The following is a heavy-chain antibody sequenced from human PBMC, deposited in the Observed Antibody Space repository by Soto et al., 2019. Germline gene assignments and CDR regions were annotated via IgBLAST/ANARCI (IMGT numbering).Heavy chain of an antibody. J-gene: IGHJ4*02. CDR3: ARAPRLVGVTPYEKYFDS. V-gene: IGHV1-69*13. Sequence: SVKVSCKASGGTFSNSVISWVRQAPGQGLEWMGGSIPIFGTANYAQKFQGRVTIIADESTSTAYMEVTSLRSEDTAVYYCARAPRLVGVTPYEKYFDSWGQGTLVTVSS. CDR2: SIPIFGTA. D-gene: IGHD3-3*01. CDR1: GGTFSNSV.